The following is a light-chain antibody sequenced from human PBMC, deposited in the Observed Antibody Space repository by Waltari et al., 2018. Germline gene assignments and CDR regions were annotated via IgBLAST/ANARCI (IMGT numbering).Light chain of an antibody. CDR3: QSYDGINWM. Sequence: NFMLPQPHSVSESPGKTVTISCTRSSGSLASNYVHWFQQRPGSAPTTVIYEDYQRPSGVPDRFSGSIDSSSNSASLTISGLKTEDEADYYCQSYDGINWMFGGGTKLTVL. J-gene: IGLJ3*02. V-gene: IGLV6-57*03. CDR2: EDY. CDR1: SGSLASNY.